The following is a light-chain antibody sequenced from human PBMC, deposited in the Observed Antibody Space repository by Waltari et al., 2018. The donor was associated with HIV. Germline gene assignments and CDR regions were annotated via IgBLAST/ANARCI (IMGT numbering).Light chain of an antibody. CDR2: DVS. CDR3: CSYAGSYGVV. J-gene: IGLJ2*01. CDR1: SSDVGGYNY. V-gene: IGLV2-11*01. Sequence: SALTQPRSVSGSPGQSVTISCTGTSSDVGGYNYVSWYQQHPGKAPKLMIYDVSKRSSGVPDCFSGSKSGNTASLTISGLQAEDEADYYCCSYAGSYGVVFGGGTKLTVL.